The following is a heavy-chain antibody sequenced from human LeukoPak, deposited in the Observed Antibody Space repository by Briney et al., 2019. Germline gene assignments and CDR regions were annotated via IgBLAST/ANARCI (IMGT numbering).Heavy chain of an antibody. CDR1: GGSISSSSYY. J-gene: IGHJ4*02. CDR3: ARHESGSYDFDYFDY. Sequence: PSETLSLTCTVSGGSISSSSYYWGWIRQPPGKGLEWIGSIYYSGSTNYNPSLKSRVTISVDTSKNQFSLKLSSVTAADTAVYYCARHESGSYDFDYFDYWGQGTLVTVSS. CDR2: IYYSGST. D-gene: IGHD1-26*01. V-gene: IGHV4-39*01.